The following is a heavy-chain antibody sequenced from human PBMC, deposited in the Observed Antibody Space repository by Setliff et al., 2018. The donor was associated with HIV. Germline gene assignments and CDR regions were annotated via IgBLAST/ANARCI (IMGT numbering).Heavy chain of an antibody. J-gene: IGHJ6*03. D-gene: IGHD6-19*01. CDR1: GYTFKSND. CDR3: ARGAWYTSGWYSSRYMDV. Sequence: ASVKVSCKASGYTFKSNDINWVRQATGQGLEWMGWMNPNSGNTGYAQKFQGRVTMTRDTSISTAYMELSSLRSDDTAVYYCARGAWYTSGWYSSRYMDVWGKGTTVTVSS. V-gene: IGHV1-8*02. CDR2: MNPNSGNT.